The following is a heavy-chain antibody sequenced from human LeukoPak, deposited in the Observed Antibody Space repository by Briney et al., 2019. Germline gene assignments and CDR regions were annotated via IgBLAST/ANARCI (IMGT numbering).Heavy chain of an antibody. V-gene: IGHV4-59*01. D-gene: IGHD3-3*01. Sequence: SETLSLTCTVSGGSISSYYWSWIRQPPGKGLEWIGYIYYSGSTNYNPSPKSRVTISVDTSKNQFSLKLSSVTAADTAVYYCARARVSYDFWSGYHYWGQGTLVTVSS. CDR3: ARARVSYDFWSGYHY. CDR1: GGSISSYY. CDR2: IYYSGST. J-gene: IGHJ4*02.